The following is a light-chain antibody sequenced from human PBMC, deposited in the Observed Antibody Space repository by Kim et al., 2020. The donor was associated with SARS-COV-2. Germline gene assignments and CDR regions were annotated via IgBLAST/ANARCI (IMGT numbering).Light chain of an antibody. Sequence: EIVMTQSPATLSVSPGERATLSCRASQSISSNLAWYQQTPGQAPRLLIYGASTRATGLPARFSGSGSGTEFTLTISSLQSEDFAVYYCQQYNNWPLTFGGGTKVDIK. J-gene: IGKJ4*01. V-gene: IGKV3-15*01. CDR2: GAS. CDR3: QQYNNWPLT. CDR1: QSISSN.